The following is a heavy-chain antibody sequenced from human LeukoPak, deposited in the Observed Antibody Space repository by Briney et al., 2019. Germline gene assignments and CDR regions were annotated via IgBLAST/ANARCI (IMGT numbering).Heavy chain of an antibody. CDR2: IYTTGST. Sequence: PSETLSLTCTVSGGSISSGGYYWSWIRQPAGKGLEWIGRIYTTGSTSYNPSLKSRVTMSVDTSNNQFSLKLSSVTAADTALYYCARGIAAAAKQGGFDYWGQGTLVTVSS. CDR3: ARGIAAAAKQGGFDY. D-gene: IGHD6-13*01. CDR1: GGSISSGGYY. V-gene: IGHV4-61*02. J-gene: IGHJ4*02.